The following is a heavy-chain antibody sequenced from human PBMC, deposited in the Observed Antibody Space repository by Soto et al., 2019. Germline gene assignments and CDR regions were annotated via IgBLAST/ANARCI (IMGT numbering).Heavy chain of an antibody. J-gene: IGHJ6*02. V-gene: IGHV1-3*01. CDR2: INAGNGNT. CDR3: ARETYYYDSSGYYPYYYGMDV. D-gene: IGHD3-22*01. Sequence: GASVKVSCKASGYTFTSYATHWVLQAPGERLEWMGWINAGNGNTKYSQKFQGRVTITGDTSASTAYMELSSLRSEDTAVYYCARETYYYDSSGYYPYYYGMDVWGQGTTVTVSS. CDR1: GYTFTSYA.